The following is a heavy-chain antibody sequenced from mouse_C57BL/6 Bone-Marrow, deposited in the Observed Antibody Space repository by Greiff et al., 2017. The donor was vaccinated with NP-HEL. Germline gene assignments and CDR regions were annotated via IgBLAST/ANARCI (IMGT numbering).Heavy chain of an antibody. J-gene: IGHJ3*01. CDR1: GFSLSTFGMG. CDR2: IWWDDAK. D-gene: IGHD1-1*01. CDR3: ARIGYYGSRAWFAY. V-gene: IGHV8-8*01. Sequence: QVQLKESGPGILQPSQTLSLTCSFSGFSLSTFGMGVGWLRPPSGQGLEWLAHIWWDDAKYYNPALKSWLTISKDTSKNQVFLRIANVNTADTATYYCARIGYYGSRAWFAYWGQGTLVTVSA.